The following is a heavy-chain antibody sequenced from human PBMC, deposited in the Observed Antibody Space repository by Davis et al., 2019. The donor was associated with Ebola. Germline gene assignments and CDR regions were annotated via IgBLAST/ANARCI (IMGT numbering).Heavy chain of an antibody. Sequence: SETLSLTCAVSGGSISSSNWWSWVRQPPGKGLEWIGEIYHSGSTNYNPSLQSRLIISVDTSKNHFSLTLDSVTVADTAIYYCATVIRGWASAYWGQGSRVTVSS. V-gene: IGHV4-4*02. D-gene: IGHD6-19*01. J-gene: IGHJ4*02. CDR3: ATVIRGWASAY. CDR1: GGSISSSNW. CDR2: IYHSGST.